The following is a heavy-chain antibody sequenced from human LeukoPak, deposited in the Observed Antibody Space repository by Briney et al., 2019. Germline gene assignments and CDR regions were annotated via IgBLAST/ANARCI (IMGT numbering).Heavy chain of an antibody. V-gene: IGHV3-33*01. CDR1: GFTFNSYG. D-gene: IGHD3-3*01. CDR2: IWYDGSNK. CDR3: ARDGSKDDFPDY. Sequence: GGSLRLSCAASGFTFNSYGMHWVRQAPGKGLEWVAVIWYDGSNKYYADSVKGRFTISRDNSKNTLYLQMNSLRAEDTAVYYCARDGSKDDFPDYWGQGTLVTVSS. J-gene: IGHJ4*02.